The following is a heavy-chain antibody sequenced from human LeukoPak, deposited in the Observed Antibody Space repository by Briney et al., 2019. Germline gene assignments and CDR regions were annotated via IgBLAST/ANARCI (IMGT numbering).Heavy chain of an antibody. D-gene: IGHD3-3*01. J-gene: IGHJ4*02. V-gene: IGHV4-39*01. CDR1: GGSISSSSYY. CDR2: IYYSGST. CDR3: ARLIWSGYYFDY. Sequence: SETLSLTCTVSGGSISSSSYYWGWIRQPPGKGLEWIGSIYYSGSTYYNPSLKSRVTISVDTSKNQFSLKLSSVTAADTAVYYCARLIWSGYYFDYWGQGTLVTVSS.